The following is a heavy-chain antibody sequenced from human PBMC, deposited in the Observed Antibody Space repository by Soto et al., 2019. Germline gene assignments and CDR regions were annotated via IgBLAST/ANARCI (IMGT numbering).Heavy chain of an antibody. Sequence: QVQLKESGPGLVKPSQTLSLTCTVSGGSISSGGQYWSWIRQHPGKGLEWIGYIYDSGSTYYNPSLRSRVTISGDTSKKPFSLKLRSVTAADTAGDYCARDAAEYYFDYWGQGTLVTVSS. V-gene: IGHV4-31*03. CDR2: IYDSGST. CDR3: ARDAAEYYFDY. J-gene: IGHJ4*02. D-gene: IGHD6-25*01. CDR1: GGSISSGGQY.